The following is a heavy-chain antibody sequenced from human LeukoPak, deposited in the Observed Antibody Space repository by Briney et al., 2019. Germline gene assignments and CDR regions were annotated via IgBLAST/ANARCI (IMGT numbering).Heavy chain of an antibody. V-gene: IGHV4-34*01. D-gene: IGHD3-10*01. CDR2: INHSGST. CDR1: GGSFSGYY. J-gene: IGHJ3*02. Sequence: PSETLSLTCAVYGGSFSGYYWSWIRQPPGKGLEWIGEINHSGSTNYNPSLKSRVTISVDTSKNQFSLKLSSVTAADTAVYYCASRRGAGFVVFDIWGQGTMVTVSS. CDR3: ASRRGAGFVVFDI.